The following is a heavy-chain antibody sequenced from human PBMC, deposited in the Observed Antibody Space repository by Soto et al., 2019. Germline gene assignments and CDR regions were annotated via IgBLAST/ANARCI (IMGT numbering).Heavy chain of an antibody. D-gene: IGHD3-22*01. V-gene: IGHV4-39*07. CDR3: ASPYNYDSSGYYPRPFDY. CDR2: INYSGST. J-gene: IGHJ4*02. CDR1: GGSISSSSYY. Sequence: SETLSLTCTVSGGSISSSSYYWGWIRQPPGKGLEWIGNINYSGSTYYNPSLKSRVTISVDTSKSQFSLKLSSVTAADTAVYYCASPYNYDSSGYYPRPFDYWGQGTLVTVSS.